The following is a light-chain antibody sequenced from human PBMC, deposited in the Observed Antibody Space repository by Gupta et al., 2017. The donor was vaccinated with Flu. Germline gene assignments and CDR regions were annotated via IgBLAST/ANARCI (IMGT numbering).Light chain of an antibody. J-gene: IGKJ2*01. CDR3: QHEGSSPYT. CDR2: AAS. V-gene: IGKV3-20*01. Sequence: EIVLTQSSGTLSLPPGERATLSCRASQTIRASFLAWYQQKPGQAPRLLIYAASSRATGIPGRFSGSGSGTDFTLTISRREPEDFAVYYCQHEGSSPYTFGQGTKLEIK. CDR1: QTIRASF.